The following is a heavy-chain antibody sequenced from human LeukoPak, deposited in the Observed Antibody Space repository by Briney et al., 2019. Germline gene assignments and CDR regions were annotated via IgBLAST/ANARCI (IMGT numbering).Heavy chain of an antibody. J-gene: IGHJ5*01. CDR2: IYYGGGT. Sequence: PSETLSLTCTVSGASIGSYFWSWIRQPPGKGLEWIGYIYYGGGTKYNPSFESRITISVDTSKNRISLNLTSVTASDTASYYCARERGDYDSDNWFDSLGQGTLVTGSS. V-gene: IGHV4-59*01. CDR1: GASIGSYF. D-gene: IGHD4-17*01. CDR3: ARERGDYDSDNWFDS.